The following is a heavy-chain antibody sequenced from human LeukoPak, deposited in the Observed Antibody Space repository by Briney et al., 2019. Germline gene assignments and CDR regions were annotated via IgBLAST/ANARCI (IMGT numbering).Heavy chain of an antibody. CDR1: GGTFSSYA. CDR2: IIPILGTA. CDR3: ARGYCSGGSCPSDY. D-gene: IGHD2-15*01. Sequence: ASVKVSCKASGGTFSSYAISWVRQAPGQGLEWMGRIIPILGTANYAQKFQGRVTITTDEPTSTAYMELSSLRSEDTAVYYCARGYCSGGSCPSDYWGQGTLVTVSS. V-gene: IGHV1-69*11. J-gene: IGHJ4*02.